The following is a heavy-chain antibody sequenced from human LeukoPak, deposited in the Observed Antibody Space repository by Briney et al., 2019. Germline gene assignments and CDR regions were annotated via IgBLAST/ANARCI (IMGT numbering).Heavy chain of an antibody. CDR1: GGSVSSGNYY. CDR3: ARDGGRYYYLDY. CDR2: IYYSGST. D-gene: IGHD3-10*01. J-gene: IGHJ4*02. V-gene: IGHV4-61*01. Sequence: PSETLSLTCTVSGGSVSSGNYYWSWIRQPPGKGLEWIGYIYYSGSTNYNPSLKSRVTISVDTSKNQFSLKLSSVTAADTAVYYCARDGGRYYYLDYWGQGTLVTVSS.